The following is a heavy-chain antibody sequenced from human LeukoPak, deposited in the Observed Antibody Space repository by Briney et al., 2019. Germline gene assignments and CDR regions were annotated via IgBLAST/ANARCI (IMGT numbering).Heavy chain of an antibody. CDR3: AVLCSGGSCYPPGFDY. D-gene: IGHD2-15*01. CDR2: IYSGGST. V-gene: IGHV3-53*01. J-gene: IGHJ4*02. CDR1: GFTVSRNY. Sequence: QAGGSLRLSCAASGFTVSRNYMSWVRQAPGKGLEWVSVIYSGGSTYYADSVKGRFTISRDNSKNTLYLQMNSLRAEDTAVYYCAVLCSGGSCYPPGFDYWGQGTLVTVSS.